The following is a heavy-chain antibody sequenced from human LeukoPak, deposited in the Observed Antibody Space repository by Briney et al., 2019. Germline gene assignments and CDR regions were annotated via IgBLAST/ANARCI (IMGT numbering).Heavy chain of an antibody. Sequence: ASVKVSCKASGYSFTNYDINWVRQATGQGLEWMGWMNPKSGDTGYSQKFQGRVFITRDTSINTAYMELSSLGSDDTAVYYCARGTYYYGSGSYYQHYNWFDPWGQGTLVTVSS. CDR1: GYSFTNYD. CDR2: MNPKSGDT. J-gene: IGHJ5*02. CDR3: ARGTYYYGSGSYYQHYNWFDP. V-gene: IGHV1-8*03. D-gene: IGHD3-10*01.